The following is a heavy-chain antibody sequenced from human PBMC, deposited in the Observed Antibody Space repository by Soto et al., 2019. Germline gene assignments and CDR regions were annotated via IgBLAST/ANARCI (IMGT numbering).Heavy chain of an antibody. CDR3: VQSRCGGDCLEIYSSHAYNGLDV. D-gene: IGHD2-21*02. V-gene: IGHV2-5*02. CDR2: LYWDDDQ. CDR1: GLSLRTTGVG. J-gene: IGHJ6*02. Sequence: QVTLKESGPTLVKPTQTLTLTCTVSGLSLRTTGVGVGWVRQPPGKALEWLALLYWDDDQRYSQSLRSRLTIAKDISEKQVVLTMTNMDTVDTATYYCVQSRCGGDCLEIYSSHAYNGLDVWGQGTTVTVSS.